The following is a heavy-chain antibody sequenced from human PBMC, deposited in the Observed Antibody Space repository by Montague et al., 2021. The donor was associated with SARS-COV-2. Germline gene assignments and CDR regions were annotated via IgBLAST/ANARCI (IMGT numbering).Heavy chain of an antibody. CDR1: GDSITNGPYY. Sequence: SQTLSLTCTVSGDSITNGPYYWTWIRQPAGKGLEWIGRIYRGGMTNYNPSLKSRVNISVDTSNNQFSLRLSSVTAADTAVYYCARGGGRDGYKYPWDNWFDPWGQGTLVSVSS. V-gene: IGHV4-61*02. J-gene: IGHJ5*02. D-gene: IGHD5-24*01. CDR2: IYRGGMT. CDR3: ARGGGRDGYKYPWDNWFDP.